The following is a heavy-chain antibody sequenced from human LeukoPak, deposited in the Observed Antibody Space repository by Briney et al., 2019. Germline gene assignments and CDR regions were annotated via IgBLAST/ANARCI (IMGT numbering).Heavy chain of an antibody. J-gene: IGHJ4*02. CDR1: GGSISSYY. Sequence: NPSETLSLTCTVSGGSISSYYWSWLRQPPGKGLEWIGYIYYSGSTNYNPSLKSRVTISVDTSKNQFSLKLSTVTAADTAVYYCARNSVAMHDYWGQGTLVTVSS. CDR2: IYYSGST. V-gene: IGHV4-59*08. CDR3: ARNSVAMHDY. D-gene: IGHD2-21*01.